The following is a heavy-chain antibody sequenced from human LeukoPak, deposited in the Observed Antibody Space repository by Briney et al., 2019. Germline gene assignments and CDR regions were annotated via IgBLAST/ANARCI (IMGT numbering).Heavy chain of an antibody. CDR3: ARQSSGYYGMDV. Sequence: SETLSLTCTVSGGSISSYYWSWIRQPPGKGLEWIGYIYYSGSTNCNPSLKSRVTISVDTSKNQFSLKLSSVTAADTAVYYCARQSSGYYGMDVWGQGTTVTVSS. CDR2: IYYSGST. V-gene: IGHV4-59*08. CDR1: GGSISSYY. J-gene: IGHJ6*02.